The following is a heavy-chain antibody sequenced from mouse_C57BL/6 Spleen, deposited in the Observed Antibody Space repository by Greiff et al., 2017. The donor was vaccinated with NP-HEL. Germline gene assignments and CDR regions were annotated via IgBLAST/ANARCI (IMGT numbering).Heavy chain of an antibody. CDR3: ASPYVNHQAGFAY. CDR2: IDPANGNT. J-gene: IGHJ3*01. Sequence: EVNLVESVAELVRPGASVKLSCTASGFNIKNTYMHWVKQRPEQGLEWIGRIDPANGNTKYAPKFQGKATITADTSYNTAYLQLSSLTSEDTAIYYGASPYVNHQAGFAYWGQGILVTVSA. CDR1: GFNIKNTY. V-gene: IGHV14-3*01. D-gene: IGHD3-2*02.